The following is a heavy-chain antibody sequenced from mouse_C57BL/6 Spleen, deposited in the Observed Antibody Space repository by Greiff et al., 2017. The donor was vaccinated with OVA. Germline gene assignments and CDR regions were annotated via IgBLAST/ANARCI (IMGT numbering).Heavy chain of an antibody. V-gene: IGHV1-55*01. D-gene: IGHD1-1*02. CDR1: GYTFTSYW. CDR2: IYPGSGSP. Sequence: VQLQQPGAELVKPGASVKLSCKASGYTFTSYWITWVKQRPGQGLEWIGEIYPGSGSPNYNEKFKSKATLTVNTSTSTAYKQLSSLTSEDSAVYYCARMGVGLYFDYWGQGTTLTVSS. J-gene: IGHJ2*01. CDR3: ARMGVGLYFDY.